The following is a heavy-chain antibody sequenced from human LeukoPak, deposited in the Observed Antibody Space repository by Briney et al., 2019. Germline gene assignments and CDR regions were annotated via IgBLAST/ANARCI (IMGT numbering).Heavy chain of an antibody. CDR1: GGSISTYY. CDR2: IYHSGST. J-gene: IGHJ4*02. V-gene: IGHV4-59*01. D-gene: IGHD5-12*01. CDR3: ARGGGYASPIGY. Sequence: SETLSLTCTLSGGSISTYYWRWIRQPPGKGLEWIGYIYHSGSTNYNPSLKSRVTISVDTSKNQFSLKLSSVTAADTAVYYCARGGGYASPIGYWGQGALVTVSS.